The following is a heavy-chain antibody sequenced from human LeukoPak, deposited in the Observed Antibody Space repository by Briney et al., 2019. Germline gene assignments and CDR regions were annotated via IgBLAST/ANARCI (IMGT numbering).Heavy chain of an antibody. Sequence: PGGSLRLSCAASGFTFSSYAMHWVRQAPGKGLEWVAVISYDGSNKHYADSVKGRFTISRDNSKNTLYLQMNSLRAEDTAVYYCARAGRVLRFLEWLLYGYFDYWGQGTLVTVSS. J-gene: IGHJ4*02. CDR1: GFTFSSYA. V-gene: IGHV3-30*01. CDR3: ARAGRVLRFLEWLLYGYFDY. CDR2: ISYDGSNK. D-gene: IGHD3-3*01.